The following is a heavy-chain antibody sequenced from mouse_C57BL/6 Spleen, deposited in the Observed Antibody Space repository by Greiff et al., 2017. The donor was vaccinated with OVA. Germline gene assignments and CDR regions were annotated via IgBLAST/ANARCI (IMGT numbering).Heavy chain of an antibody. CDR1: GFSLTSYG. Sequence: VQRVESGPGLVAPSQSLSITCTVSGFSLTSYGVDWVRQSPGKGLEWLGVIWGVGSTNYNSALKSRLSISKDNSKSQVFLKMNSLQTDDTAMYYCASETGTRFAYWGQGTLVTVSA. CDR3: ASETGTRFAY. J-gene: IGHJ3*01. CDR2: IWGVGST. V-gene: IGHV2-6*01. D-gene: IGHD4-1*01.